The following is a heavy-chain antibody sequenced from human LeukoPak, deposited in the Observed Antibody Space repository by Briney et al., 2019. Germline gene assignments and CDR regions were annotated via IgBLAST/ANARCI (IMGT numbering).Heavy chain of an antibody. CDR3: AKSASGYCSSTSCYDNLYYYYMDV. V-gene: IGHV3-7*01. CDR1: GFTFSSYW. J-gene: IGHJ6*03. Sequence: GGSLRLSCAASGFTFSSYWMSWVRQAPGKGLEWVANIKQDGSEKYYVDSVKGRFTISRDNAKNSLYLQMNSLRAEDTAVYYCAKSASGYCSSTSCYDNLYYYYMDVWGKGTTVTVSS. D-gene: IGHD2-2*01. CDR2: IKQDGSEK.